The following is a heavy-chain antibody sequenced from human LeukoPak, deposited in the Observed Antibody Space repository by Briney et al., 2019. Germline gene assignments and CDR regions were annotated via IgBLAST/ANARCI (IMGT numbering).Heavy chain of an antibody. V-gene: IGHV4-39*01. CDR3: ARLPTSAYFHY. CDR2: IYYSGTT. Sequence: SETLSLTCTVSGGSVSSSSYYWGWIRQPPGKGLEWIGTIYYSGTTYYNPSLKSRVTISLDTSESQFSLKLSSVTAAHTAVFVCARLPTSAYFHYWGQGILVTVSS. J-gene: IGHJ4*02. CDR1: GGSVSSSSYY. D-gene: IGHD2-15*01.